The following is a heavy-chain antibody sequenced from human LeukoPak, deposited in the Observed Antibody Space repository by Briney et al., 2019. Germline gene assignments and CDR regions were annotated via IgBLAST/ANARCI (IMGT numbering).Heavy chain of an antibody. D-gene: IGHD4-17*01. CDR1: GFTFSSYS. V-gene: IGHV3-21*01. Sequence: GGSLRLSCAASGFTFSSYSMNWVRQAPGKGLEWVSSISSSSSYIYYADSVKGRFTIPRDNAKNSLYLQMNSLRAEDTAVHYCARAGTVTLLGYWGQGTLVTVSS. CDR3: ARAGTVTLLGY. J-gene: IGHJ4*02. CDR2: ISSSSSYI.